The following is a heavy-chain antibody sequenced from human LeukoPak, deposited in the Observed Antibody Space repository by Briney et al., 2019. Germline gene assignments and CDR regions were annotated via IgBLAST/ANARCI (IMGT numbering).Heavy chain of an antibody. V-gene: IGHV3-23*01. CDR1: GFVFSNYA. CDR3: AKDRPQYCSSVSCYVFHS. D-gene: IGHD2-2*01. J-gene: IGHJ4*02. Sequence: PGGSLRLSYEVSGFVFSNYAMSWVRQAPGRGREWVSSISGSGGATYYADSVKGRFTISRDNSKNTLYLQMNSLRAEDTALYYCAKDRPQYCSSVSCYVFHSWGQGTLVTVSS. CDR2: ISGSGGAT.